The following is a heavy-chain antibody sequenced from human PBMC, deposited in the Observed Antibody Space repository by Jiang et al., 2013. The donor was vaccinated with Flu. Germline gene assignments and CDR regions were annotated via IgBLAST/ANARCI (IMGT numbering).Heavy chain of an antibody. CDR1: DTAFTNYY. D-gene: IGHD1-1*01. CDR3: ARQETGTTVDYYYYSMDV. V-gene: IGHV5-10-1*01. Sequence: VESGAEVKXPGDSLRSPVRILDTAFTNYYITWVRQMPGKGLEWMGRVDPDDSSADYSPSFQGHVTLSADKSINTAYLQWSSLKASDTAMYYCARQETGTTVDYYYYSMDVWGQGTTVTVSS. J-gene: IGHJ6*02. CDR2: VDPDDSSA.